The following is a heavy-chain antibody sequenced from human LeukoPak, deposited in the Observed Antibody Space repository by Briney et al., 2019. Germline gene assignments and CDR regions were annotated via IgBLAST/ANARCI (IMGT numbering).Heavy chain of an antibody. J-gene: IGHJ4*02. V-gene: IGHV4-30-2*01. CDR2: IYHSGST. D-gene: IGHD5-18*01. CDR3: ARGGLYSRY. CDR1: GGSISSGGYY. Sequence: SETLSLTCTVSGGSISSGGYYWSWIRQPPGKGLEWIGYIYHSGSTYYNPSLKSRVTISVDRSKNQFSLKLSSVTAADTAVYYCARGGLYSRYWGQGTLVTVSS.